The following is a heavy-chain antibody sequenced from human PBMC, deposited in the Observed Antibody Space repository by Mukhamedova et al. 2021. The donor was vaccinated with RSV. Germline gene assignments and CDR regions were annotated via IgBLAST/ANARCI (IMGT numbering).Heavy chain of an antibody. Sequence: GGSISYADSVKGRFTISRDNAKNTLYLQMNSLRAEDTALYYCSRDPDYNGYSTFLSWGQGTLVTVSS. J-gene: IGHJ5*02. D-gene: IGHD5-24*01. V-gene: IGHV3-74*01. CDR3: SRDPDYNGYSTFLS. CDR2: GGSI.